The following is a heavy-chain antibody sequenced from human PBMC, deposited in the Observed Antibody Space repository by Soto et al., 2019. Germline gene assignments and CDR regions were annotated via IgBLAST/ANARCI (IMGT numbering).Heavy chain of an antibody. Sequence: QVQLQESGPGLVKPSQTLSLTCTVSGGSISSGGYYWSWIRQHPEKGLEWIGYIYYSGSTYYNPSLKSRVTISVDTSKNQFSLKLSSVTAADTAVYYCGRGRYSYGHSDYWGQGTLVTVSS. CDR1: GGSISSGGYY. CDR3: GRGRYSYGHSDY. V-gene: IGHV4-31*03. J-gene: IGHJ4*02. CDR2: IYYSGST. D-gene: IGHD5-18*01.